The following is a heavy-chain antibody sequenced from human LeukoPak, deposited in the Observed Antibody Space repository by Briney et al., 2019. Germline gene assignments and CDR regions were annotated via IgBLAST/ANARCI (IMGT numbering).Heavy chain of an antibody. J-gene: IGHJ1*01. V-gene: IGHV3-11*06. CDR3: ARDRRPWANHVVVGGDFQH. CDR2: ISRGSDDK. Sequence: GGSLRLSCAGSGFTFSDYYMAWIRQTPGKGLQRVSYISRGSDDKAYADSVKGRFTISRDNGKNSLYLQMNSLRAEDTAVYYCARDRRPWANHVVVGGDFQHWGQGTLVTVSS. D-gene: IGHD2-21*01. CDR1: GFTFSDYY.